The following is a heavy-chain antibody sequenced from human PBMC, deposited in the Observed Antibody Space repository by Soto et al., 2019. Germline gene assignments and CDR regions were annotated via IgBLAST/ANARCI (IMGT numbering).Heavy chain of an antibody. Sequence: QVQLQESGPGLVKPSGTLSLTCTVSGGSMSSSNWWNWVRQSPGKGLEWIGEAHHSGRTNYNPSLKGRVTISVDKSKNHCSLKLSSVTAADTAVYYCARSEATGLDYWGQGTLVTVSS. CDR3: ARSEATGLDY. CDR2: AHHSGRT. D-gene: IGHD1-26*01. CDR1: GGSMSSSNW. V-gene: IGHV4-4*02. J-gene: IGHJ4*02.